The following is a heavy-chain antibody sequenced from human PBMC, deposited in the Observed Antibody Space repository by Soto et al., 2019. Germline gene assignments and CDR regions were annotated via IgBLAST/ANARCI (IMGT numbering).Heavy chain of an antibody. D-gene: IGHD2-21*02. CDR3: ARAPTEAGDCYAFDY. CDR2: IIPIFGTA. CDR1: GGTFSSYA. V-gene: IGHV1-69*13. Sequence: WASVKVSCKASGGTFSSYAISWVRQAPGQGLEWMGGIIPIFGTANYAQKFQGRVTITADESTSTAYMELSSLRSEDTAVYYCARAPTEAGDCYAFDYWGQGTLVTVSS. J-gene: IGHJ4*02.